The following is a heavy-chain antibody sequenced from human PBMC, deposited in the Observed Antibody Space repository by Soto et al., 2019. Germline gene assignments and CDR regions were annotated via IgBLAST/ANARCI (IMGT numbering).Heavy chain of an antibody. V-gene: IGHV3-33*01. D-gene: IGHD4-17*01. Sequence: QVQLVESGGGVVQPGRSLRLSCAASGFTFSSYGMHWVRQAPGKGLEWVAVIWYDGSNKYYGDSVKGRFTISRDNSKNTVYLQMNSLRAEDTAVYYCARETNYGGTPGSWGQGTLVTVSS. CDR1: GFTFSSYG. J-gene: IGHJ5*02. CDR2: IWYDGSNK. CDR3: ARETNYGGTPGS.